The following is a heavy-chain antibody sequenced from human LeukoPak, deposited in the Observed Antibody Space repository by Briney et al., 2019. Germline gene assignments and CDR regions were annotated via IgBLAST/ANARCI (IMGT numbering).Heavy chain of an antibody. CDR2: ISWNSGSI. V-gene: IGHV3-9*01. Sequence: GGSLRLSCAASGFTFDDYAMHWVRQAPGKGLEWVSGISWNSGSIGYADSVKGRFTISRDNAKNSLYLQMNSLSAEDTALCYCTKRGVSSPDAFDFWGQGTLVTVSS. J-gene: IGHJ4*02. D-gene: IGHD6-6*01. CDR1: GFTFDDYA. CDR3: TKRGVSSPDAFDF.